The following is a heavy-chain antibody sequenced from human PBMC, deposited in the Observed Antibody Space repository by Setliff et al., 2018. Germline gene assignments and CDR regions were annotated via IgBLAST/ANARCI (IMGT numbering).Heavy chain of an antibody. CDR3: AMGNNWEPDAFDV. CDR1: GGSISSYY. J-gene: IGHJ3*01. V-gene: IGHV4-59*01. CDR2: IYYSGST. Sequence: KPSETLSLTCTVSGGSISSYYWSWIRQPPGKGLEWIAYIYYSGSTNYNHSLKSRVTISVETSKNQFSLKLSSVTAADTAVYYCAMGNNWEPDAFDVWGQGTMVTVSS. D-gene: IGHD1-20*01.